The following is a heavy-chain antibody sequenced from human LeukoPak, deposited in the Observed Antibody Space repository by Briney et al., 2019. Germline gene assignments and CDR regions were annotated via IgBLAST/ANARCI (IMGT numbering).Heavy chain of an antibody. CDR3: ARGGQLWWSPHFDY. CDR1: GGSISSSSYY. Sequence: PSETLSLTCTVSGGSISSSSYYWGWIRQPPGTGLEWIGSIYYSGSTNYSPSLKSRVTISVDTSKNQFSLKLNSVTAADTAMYYCARGGQLWWSPHFDYWGQGTLATVSS. CDR2: IYYSGST. V-gene: IGHV4-39*07. D-gene: IGHD4/OR15-4a*01. J-gene: IGHJ4*02.